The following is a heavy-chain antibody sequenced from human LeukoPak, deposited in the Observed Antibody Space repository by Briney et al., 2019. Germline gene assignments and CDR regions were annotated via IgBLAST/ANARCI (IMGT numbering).Heavy chain of an antibody. D-gene: IGHD3-22*01. CDR1: GGSFSGYF. J-gene: IGHJ4*02. CDR3: ARALPGYFDTSGYYFDT. Sequence: SETLSLTCDVYGGSFSGYFWSWIRQPPGKGLEWIGEIKHSGSTNYSPSLNSRVSISIDASRNQFSLKLNSVTAADTAVYYCARALPGYFDTSGYYFDTWGQGTLVTVSS. CDR2: IKHSGST. V-gene: IGHV4-34*01.